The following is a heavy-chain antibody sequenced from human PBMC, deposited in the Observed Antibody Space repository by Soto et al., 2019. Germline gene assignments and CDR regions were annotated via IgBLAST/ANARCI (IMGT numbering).Heavy chain of an antibody. CDR1: GDSISTYY. CDR2: IFYSGGT. D-gene: IGHD1-1*01. Sequence: SETLSLTCTVSGDSISTYYWSWIWQPPGKGLQWIGYIFYSGGTAYNPSLKSRVTISLDMSKKQISLKLSSVTTADTATYFCARLQLVQKVIDYWGPGTLVTVSS. J-gene: IGHJ4*02. CDR3: ARLQLVQKVIDY. V-gene: IGHV4-59*01.